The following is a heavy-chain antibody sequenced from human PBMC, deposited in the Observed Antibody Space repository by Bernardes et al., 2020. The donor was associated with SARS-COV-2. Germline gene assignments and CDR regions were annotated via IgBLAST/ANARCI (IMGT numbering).Heavy chain of an antibody. D-gene: IGHD3-10*01. CDR3: ARGGFGELLSHYYYYYGMDV. CDR1: GGSISSGGYY. CDR2: IYYSGST. J-gene: IGHJ6*02. V-gene: IGHV4-31*03. Sequence: SETLSLTCTVSGGSISSGGYYWSWIRQHPGKGLEWIGYIYYSGSTYYNPSLKSRVTISVDTSKNQFSLKLSSVTAADTAVYYCARGGFGELLSHYYYYYGMDVWGQGTTVTVSS.